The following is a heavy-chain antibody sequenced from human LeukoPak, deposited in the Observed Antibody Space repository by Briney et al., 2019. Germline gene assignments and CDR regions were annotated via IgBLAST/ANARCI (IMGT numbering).Heavy chain of an antibody. Sequence: ASVTVSCKASGYTFTGYYMHWVRQAPGQGLEWMGWINPNSGGTNYAQKLQGRVTMTTDTSTSTAYMELRSLRSDDTAVYYCARATMVRGVIGGGYYYYYMDVWGKGTTVTISS. J-gene: IGHJ6*03. CDR3: ARATMVRGVIGGGYYYYYMDV. D-gene: IGHD3-10*01. CDR1: GYTFTGYY. V-gene: IGHV1-2*02. CDR2: INPNSGGT.